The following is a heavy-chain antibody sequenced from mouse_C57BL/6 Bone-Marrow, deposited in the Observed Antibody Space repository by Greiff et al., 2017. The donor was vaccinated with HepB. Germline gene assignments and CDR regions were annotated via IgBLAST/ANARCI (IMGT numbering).Heavy chain of an antibody. J-gene: IGHJ2*01. CDR1: GYTFTSYW. Sequence: VQRVESGAELAKPGDSVKLSCKASGYTFTSYWMHWVNQRPGQGLEWIGYINPSSGYTKYNQKFKDKATLTADKSSSTAYMQLSSLTYEDSAVYYCARCYYALFDYWGQGTTLTVSS. V-gene: IGHV1-7*01. D-gene: IGHD1-1*01. CDR3: ARCYYALFDY. CDR2: INPSSGYT.